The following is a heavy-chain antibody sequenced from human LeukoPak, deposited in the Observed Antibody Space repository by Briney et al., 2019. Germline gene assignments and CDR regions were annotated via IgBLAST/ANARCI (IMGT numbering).Heavy chain of an antibody. J-gene: IGHJ4*02. CDR2: IIPIFGTA. CDR1: GGTFSSYA. D-gene: IGHD3-22*01. V-gene: IGHV1-69*13. CDR3: ARELNLLNYYDSSGFDY. Sequence: SVKVSCKASGGTFSSYAISWVQQAPGQGLEWMGGIIPIFGTANYAQKFQGRVTITADESTSTAYMELSSLRSEDTAVYYCARELNLLNYYDSSGFDYWGQGTLVTVSS.